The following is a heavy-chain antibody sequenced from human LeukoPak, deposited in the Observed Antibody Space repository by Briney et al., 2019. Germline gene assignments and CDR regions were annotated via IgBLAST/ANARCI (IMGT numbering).Heavy chain of an antibody. CDR3: ARLLDNDISGDPDTFDV. V-gene: IGHV4-59*11. CDR1: GVSLSGHY. Sequence: ETLSLTCTVSGVSLSGHYWSWIRQPPGKRLEWIGYVSYTGRTKYNPSLQSRVTISIDTSKSQFPLKLTSVTSADTAVYSCARLLDNDISGDPDTFDVWGQGTTVIVSS. J-gene: IGHJ3*01. CDR2: VSYTGRT. D-gene: IGHD3-22*01.